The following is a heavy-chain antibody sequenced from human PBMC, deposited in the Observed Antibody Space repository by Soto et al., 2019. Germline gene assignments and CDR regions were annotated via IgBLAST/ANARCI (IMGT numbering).Heavy chain of an antibody. Sequence: QVQLVESGGGVVQPGRSLRLSCAASGFTFSSYGMHWVRQAPGKGLEWVAVISYDGSNKYYADSVKGRFTISRDNSKNTLYLQMNSLRAEDTAVYYCAKGAVVGDYYYYGMDVWGKGTTVTVSS. CDR1: GFTFSSYG. V-gene: IGHV3-30*18. D-gene: IGHD2-2*01. CDR3: AKGAVVGDYYYYGMDV. CDR2: ISYDGSNK. J-gene: IGHJ6*04.